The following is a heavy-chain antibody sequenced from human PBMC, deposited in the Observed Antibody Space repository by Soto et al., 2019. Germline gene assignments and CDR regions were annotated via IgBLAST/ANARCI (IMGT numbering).Heavy chain of an antibody. CDR2: IYYSGGT. D-gene: IGHD1-26*01. Sequence: QVQLQESGPGLVKPSETLSLTCTVSGGSISSYYWSWIRQPPGKGLEWIGYIYYSGGTNYNPSLKSRVPISVDSSKNHFSLKLSSVTAADTAVYYCARRYGGNLDYWGQGTLVTVSS. CDR1: GGSISSYY. CDR3: ARRYGGNLDY. V-gene: IGHV4-59*08. J-gene: IGHJ4*02.